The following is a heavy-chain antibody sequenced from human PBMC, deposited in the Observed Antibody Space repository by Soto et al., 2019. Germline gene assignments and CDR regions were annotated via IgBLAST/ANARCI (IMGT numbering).Heavy chain of an antibody. V-gene: IGHV4-59*08. J-gene: IGHJ4*02. CDR2: IYYSGST. Sequence: PSETLSLTCTVSGGSISSYYWSWIRQPPGKGLERIGYIYYSGSTNYNPSLKSRVTISVDTSKNQFSLKLSSVTAADTAVYYCARHYGDYLFDYWGQGTLVTVSS. CDR3: ARHYGDYLFDY. CDR1: GGSISSYY. D-gene: IGHD4-17*01.